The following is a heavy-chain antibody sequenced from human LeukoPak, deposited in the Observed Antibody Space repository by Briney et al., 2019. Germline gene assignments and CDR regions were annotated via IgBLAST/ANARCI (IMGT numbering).Heavy chain of an antibody. V-gene: IGHV4-59*01. CDR1: GGSISSYY. J-gene: IGHJ4*02. CDR3: ARFATVSAIYYFDY. Sequence: SETLSLTCSVSGGSISSYYWSWIRQPPGKGLEYFGYISYSGSTSYNPSLKSRVIISVDTSKSQFSLKLSSVTAADTAVYYCARFATVSAIYYFDYWGQGVLVTVSS. CDR2: ISYSGST. D-gene: IGHD5/OR15-5a*01.